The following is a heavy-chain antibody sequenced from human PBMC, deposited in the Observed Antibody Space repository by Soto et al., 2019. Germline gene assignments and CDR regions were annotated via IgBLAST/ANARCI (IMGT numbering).Heavy chain of an antibody. CDR1: GDSISSYY. CDR3: ARNIAAAGSPHFDY. J-gene: IGHJ4*02. CDR2: IYYSGST. Sequence: SETLALTCTVSGDSISSYYWNWIRQPPGKGLGWIGYIYYSGSTNYNPSLKSRVTISVDTSKNQSSPKLSSVTAADTAVYYCARNIAAAGSPHFDYWGQGTLVTVSS. V-gene: IGHV4-59*01. D-gene: IGHD6-13*01.